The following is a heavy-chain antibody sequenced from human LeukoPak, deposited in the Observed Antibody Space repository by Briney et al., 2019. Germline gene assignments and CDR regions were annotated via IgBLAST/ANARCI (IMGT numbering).Heavy chain of an antibody. J-gene: IGHJ5*02. CDR1: GGSISSGGYS. CDR2: IYHSGST. D-gene: IGHD3-16*02. Sequence: PSETLSLTCAVSGGSISSGGYSWSWIRQPPGKGLEWIGYIYHSGSTYYNPSLKSRVTISVDRSKNQFSLKLSSVTAADTAVYYGARGNDYVWGSYRRPFYSWSDPGGQEPRVPVSS. V-gene: IGHV4-30-2*01. CDR3: ARGNDYVWGSYRRPFYSWSDP.